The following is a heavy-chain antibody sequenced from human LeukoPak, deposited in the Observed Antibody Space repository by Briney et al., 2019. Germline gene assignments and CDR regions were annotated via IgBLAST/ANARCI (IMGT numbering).Heavy chain of an antibody. Sequence: WASVKVSCKASGYTFTSYYINWVRLATGQGLEWVGWMNPNSGNTGYAQKFQGRVTMTRNTSISTAYMELSSLRSEDTAVYYCARGYSYGYANWFDPWGQGTLVTVSS. CDR1: GYTFTSYY. D-gene: IGHD5-18*01. CDR2: MNPNSGNT. CDR3: ARGYSYGYANWFDP. V-gene: IGHV1-8*01. J-gene: IGHJ5*02.